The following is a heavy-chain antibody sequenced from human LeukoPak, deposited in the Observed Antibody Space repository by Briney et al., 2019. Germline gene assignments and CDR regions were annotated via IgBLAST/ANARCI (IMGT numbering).Heavy chain of an antibody. CDR1: GFTVSSNY. CDR2: IYSGGST. Sequence: GGSLRLSCAASGFTVSSNYMSWVRQAPGKGLEWVSVIYSGGSTYYADSGKGRFTISRDNSKNTLYLQMNSLRAEDTAVYYCARVLGVVITKGAFDIWGQGTMVTVSS. D-gene: IGHD3-3*01. V-gene: IGHV3-53*01. J-gene: IGHJ3*02. CDR3: ARVLGVVITKGAFDI.